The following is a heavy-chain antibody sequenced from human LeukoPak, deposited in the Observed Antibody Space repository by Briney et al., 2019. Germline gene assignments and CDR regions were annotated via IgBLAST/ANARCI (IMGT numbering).Heavy chain of an antibody. CDR3: ARHPENYYDSSGYFDY. CDR2: IYYSGST. Sequence: NPSETLSLTCTVSGGSISSYYWGWIRQPPGKGLEWIGSIYYSGSTYYNPSLKSRVTISVDTSKNQFSLKLSSVTAADTAVYYCARHPENYYDSSGYFDYWGQGTLVTVSS. CDR1: GGSISSYY. D-gene: IGHD3-22*01. V-gene: IGHV4-39*01. J-gene: IGHJ4*02.